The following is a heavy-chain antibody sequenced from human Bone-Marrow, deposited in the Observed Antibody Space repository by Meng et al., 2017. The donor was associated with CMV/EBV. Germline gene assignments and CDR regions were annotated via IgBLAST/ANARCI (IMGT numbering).Heavy chain of an antibody. V-gene: IGHV4-34*01. CDR3: APGFRSWSGSYSS. D-gene: IGHD1-26*01. CDR1: GAPFSGY. CDR2: ITHSGST. J-gene: IGHJ4*02. Sequence: QVPLNTWGAGLLKLLASLSLPCGVCGAPFSGYWSWVRQPPGKGLEWIGEITHSGSTNYNVSLKSRVTISIDTSKNQFSLKLSSVTATDTAVYYCAPGFRSWSGSYSSWGQGTLVTVSS.